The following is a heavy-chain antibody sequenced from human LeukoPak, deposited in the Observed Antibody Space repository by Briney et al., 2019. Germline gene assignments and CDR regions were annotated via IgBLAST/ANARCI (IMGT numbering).Heavy chain of an antibody. CDR2: ISYDGSNK. D-gene: IGHD2-15*01. J-gene: IGHJ4*02. CDR3: AKDGNLVVVAATYFDY. Sequence: GGSLRLSCAASGLTFSSYGMHWVRQAPGKGLEWVAVISYDGSNKYYADSVKGRFTISRDNSKNTLYLQMNSLRAEDTAVYYCAKDGNLVVVAATYFDYWGQGTLVTVSS. CDR1: GLTFSSYG. V-gene: IGHV3-30*18.